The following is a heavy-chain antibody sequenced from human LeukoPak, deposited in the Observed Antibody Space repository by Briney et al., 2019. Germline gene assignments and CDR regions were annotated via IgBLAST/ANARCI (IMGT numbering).Heavy chain of an antibody. D-gene: IGHD1-26*01. V-gene: IGHV1-18*01. CDR3: ARGSGSYPPYYYYGMDV. CDR2: ISAYNGNT. Sequence: ASVKGSCKASGYTFTSYGISWVRQAPGQGLEWMGWISAYNGNTNYAQKLQGRVTMTTDTSTSTAYMELRSLRSDDTAVYYCARGSGSYPPYYYYGMDVWGQGTTVTVSS. CDR1: GYTFTSYG. J-gene: IGHJ6*02.